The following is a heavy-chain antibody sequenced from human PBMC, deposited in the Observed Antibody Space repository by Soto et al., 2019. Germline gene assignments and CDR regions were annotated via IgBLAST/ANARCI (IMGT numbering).Heavy chain of an antibody. CDR2: ISSSSSTI. D-gene: IGHD3-3*01. J-gene: IGHJ6*03. CDR3: ARAQNSEGLYDFWSGYYSAYYYYYYMDV. Sequence: GGSLRLSCAASGFTFSSYSMNWVRQAPGKGLEWVSYISSSSSTIYYADSVKGRFTISRDNAKNSLYLQMNSLRAEDTAVYYCARAQNSEGLYDFWSGYYSAYYYYYYMDVWGKGTTVTVS. V-gene: IGHV3-48*01. CDR1: GFTFSSYS.